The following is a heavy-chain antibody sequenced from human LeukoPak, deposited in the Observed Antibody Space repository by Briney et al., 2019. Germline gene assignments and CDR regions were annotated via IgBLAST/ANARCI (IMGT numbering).Heavy chain of an antibody. CDR1: GFIFSDYY. V-gene: IGHV3-11*06. D-gene: IGHD6-13*01. CDR3: ARLHSTAAAGTYDY. Sequence: PGGSPRLSCAASGFIFSDYYMTWIRQAPGKGLEWISYISGDSSYTRYADSVKGRFTVSRDNAKNSLYLQMNSLRAEDTAVYYCARLHSTAAAGTYDYWGQGTLVTVSS. J-gene: IGHJ4*02. CDR2: ISGDSSYT.